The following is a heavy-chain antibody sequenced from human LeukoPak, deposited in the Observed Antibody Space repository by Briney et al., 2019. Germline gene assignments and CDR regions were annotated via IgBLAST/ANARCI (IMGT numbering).Heavy chain of an antibody. Sequence: GGSLRLSCVASGFTFGNHRMSWVRQAPGKGLEWVADIKQDGGETYYADFVRGRFTISRDNGKNSLYLQMNSLRVEDTAVYYCARGLDSSGYYFDYYYYYYMDVWGKGTTVTVSS. CDR2: IKQDGGET. CDR3: ARGLDSSGYYFDYYYYYYMDV. J-gene: IGHJ6*03. D-gene: IGHD3-22*01. V-gene: IGHV3-7*01. CDR1: GFTFGNHR.